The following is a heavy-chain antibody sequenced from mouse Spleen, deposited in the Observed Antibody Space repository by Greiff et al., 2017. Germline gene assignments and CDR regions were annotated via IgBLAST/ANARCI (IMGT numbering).Heavy chain of an antibody. V-gene: IGHV14-4*01. CDR2: IDPENGDT. D-gene: IGHD2-4*01. J-gene: IGHJ3*01. CDR3: TTGRMIPAWFAY. Sequence: VQLQQSGAELVRPGASDKLSCTASGFNIKDDYMHWVKQRPEQGLEWIGWIDPENGDTEYASKFQGKATITADTSSNTAYLQLSSLTSEDTAVYYCTTGRMIPAWFAYWGQGTLVTVSA. CDR1: GFNIKDDY.